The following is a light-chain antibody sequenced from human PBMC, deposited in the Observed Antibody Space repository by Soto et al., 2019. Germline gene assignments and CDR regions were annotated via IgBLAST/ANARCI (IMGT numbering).Light chain of an antibody. CDR2: DAS. J-gene: IGKJ2*01. V-gene: IGKV1-5*01. Sequence: DIQMTQSPSTLSASVGDRDTITCRASQSISSWLAWYQQKPGKAPKLLIYDASSLESGVPSRFSGSGSGTEFTLTISSLQPDDFATYYCQQYNSYRYTFGQGTKLEIK. CDR3: QQYNSYRYT. CDR1: QSISSW.